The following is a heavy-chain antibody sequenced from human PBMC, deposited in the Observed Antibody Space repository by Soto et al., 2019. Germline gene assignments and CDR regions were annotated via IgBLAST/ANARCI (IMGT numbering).Heavy chain of an antibody. V-gene: IGHV3-9*01. CDR3: AKDLRSSSWYSISFFDY. CDR1: GFTFNDHS. CDR2: ISWNSGSR. Sequence: PGGSLRLSCAASGFTFNDHSMHWVRQAPGKGLEWVSGISWNSGSRGYADSVKGRFTISRDNAKNSLYLQMNSLKPEDTALYYCAKDLRSSSWYSISFFDYWGQGALVTVS. D-gene: IGHD6-13*01. J-gene: IGHJ4*02.